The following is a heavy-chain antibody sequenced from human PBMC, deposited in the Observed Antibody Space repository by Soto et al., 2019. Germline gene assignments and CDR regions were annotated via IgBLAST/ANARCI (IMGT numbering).Heavy chain of an antibody. CDR3: ASSTPGIRFYYFDY. J-gene: IGHJ4*02. V-gene: IGHV1-3*01. Sequence: QVQLVQSGAEVKKPGASVKVSCKASGYTFTSYAMHWVRQAPGQRLEWMGWINAGNGNTKYSQKFQGRVTITRDKSASTAYMELSSLRSEVTAVYYCASSTPGIRFYYFDYWGQGTLVTVSS. CDR2: INAGNGNT. CDR1: GYTFTSYA. D-gene: IGHD3-10*01.